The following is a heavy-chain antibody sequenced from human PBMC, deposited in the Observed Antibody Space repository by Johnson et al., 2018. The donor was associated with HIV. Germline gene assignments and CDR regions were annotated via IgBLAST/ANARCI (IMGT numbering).Heavy chain of an antibody. D-gene: IGHD4-17*01. CDR2: ITWHGGSP. Sequence: EVQLVESGGGVVRPGGSLRLSCAASGFKFDDHGMSWVRQPPGKGLEWVSNITWHGGSPGYADSVQGRFIISSDNAKNTLSLQMNSLRAEDTAVYYCAKGNGDRSAFDIWGQGTMVTVSS. J-gene: IGHJ3*02. CDR1: GFKFDDHG. V-gene: IGHV3-20*04. CDR3: AKGNGDRSAFDI.